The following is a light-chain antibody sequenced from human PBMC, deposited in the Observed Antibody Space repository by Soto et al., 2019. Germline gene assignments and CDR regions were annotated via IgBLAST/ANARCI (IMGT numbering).Light chain of an antibody. J-gene: IGKJ1*01. CDR3: QQYNAYPWT. CDR2: DVS. CDR1: QTISSW. V-gene: IGKV1-5*01. Sequence: DIQMTQSPSTLSGSVGDRVTITCRASQTISSWLAWYQQKPGKAPKLLIYDVSSLERGVPSRFSGSGSGTEFSLTISSLQPDDFATYYCQQYNAYPWTFGQGTKV.